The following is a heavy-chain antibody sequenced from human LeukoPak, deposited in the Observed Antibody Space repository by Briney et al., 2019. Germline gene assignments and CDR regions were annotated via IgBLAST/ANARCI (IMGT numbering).Heavy chain of an antibody. CDR2: IFPDGRT. CDR3: ARTNTVYGDFDY. Sequence: PGGSLRLSCAASGLTVTDNYFSWVCQAPGKGLKWVSVIFPDGRTYHADSVKGRFTISRNRPKNTLLLQMNSLRADDTALYHCARTNTVYGDFDYWGQGILVTVSS. CDR1: GLTVTDNY. J-gene: IGHJ4*02. V-gene: IGHV3-53*01. D-gene: IGHD2/OR15-2a*01.